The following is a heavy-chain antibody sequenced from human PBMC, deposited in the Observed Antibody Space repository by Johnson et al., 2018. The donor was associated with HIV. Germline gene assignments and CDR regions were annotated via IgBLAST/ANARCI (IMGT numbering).Heavy chain of an antibody. CDR2: TNWNGGST. Sequence: VQLVESGGGVVRPGGSLRLSCAASGFTFDDYGMSWVRQAPGKGLEWVSGTNWNGGSTGYADSVKGRFTLSRDNAKNALFLQMSGLRAEDTALYYCVREGEYCSGGFCFRAYDMWGQGTMVTVSS. CDR1: GFTFDDYG. J-gene: IGHJ3*02. V-gene: IGHV3-20*04. D-gene: IGHD2-15*01. CDR3: VREGEYCSGGFCFRAYDM.